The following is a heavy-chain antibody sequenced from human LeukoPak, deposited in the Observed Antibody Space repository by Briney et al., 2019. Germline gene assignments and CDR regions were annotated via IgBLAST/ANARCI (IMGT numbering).Heavy chain of an antibody. CDR1: GFSISSGHY. Sequence: SETLSLTCAVSGFSISSGHYWAWIRQSPGKGLEWIGTISHGGNTYYNSSLKSRLAVSVDTSKNHFSLNLNSLTAADTAVYHCASARVVHYNFRSGLHWYFDVWGRGTLVTVSS. CDR3: ASARVVHYNFRSGLHWYFDV. CDR2: ISHGGNT. D-gene: IGHD3-3*01. V-gene: IGHV4-38-2*01. J-gene: IGHJ2*01.